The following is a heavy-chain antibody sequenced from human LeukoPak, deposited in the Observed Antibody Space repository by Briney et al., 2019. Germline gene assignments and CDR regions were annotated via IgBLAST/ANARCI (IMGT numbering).Heavy chain of an antibody. Sequence: GGSLRLSCAASGFTFSNYAMSWVRQAPGKGLEWVSAITGGGCGISYAYSMKSRFTISRDNSKNTLYLQINSLRAEDTAVYYCAKWGYYDVLTGYYASDYWGQGTLVTVSS. J-gene: IGHJ4*02. CDR1: GFTFSNYA. CDR3: AKWGYYDVLTGYYASDY. V-gene: IGHV3-23*01. D-gene: IGHD3-9*01. CDR2: ITGGGCGI.